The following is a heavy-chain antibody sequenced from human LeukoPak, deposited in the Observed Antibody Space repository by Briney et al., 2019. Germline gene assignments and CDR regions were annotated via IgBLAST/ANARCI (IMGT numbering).Heavy chain of an antibody. J-gene: IGHJ3*02. CDR1: GGTFSSYA. Sequence: SVTVSCKASGGTFSSYAISWVRQAPGQGLEWMGGVIPIFGTANYAQKFQGRVTITADESTSTAYMELSSLRSEDTAVYYCARVYYDSSGYPDAFDIWGQGTMVTVSS. V-gene: IGHV1-69*01. CDR3: ARVYYDSSGYPDAFDI. D-gene: IGHD3-22*01. CDR2: VIPIFGTA.